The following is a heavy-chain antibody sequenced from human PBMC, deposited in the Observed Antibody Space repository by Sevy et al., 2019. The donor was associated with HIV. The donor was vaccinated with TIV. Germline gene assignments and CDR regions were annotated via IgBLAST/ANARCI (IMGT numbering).Heavy chain of an antibody. V-gene: IGHV4-30-4*01. CDR3: ARQRASSGYFYFDS. D-gene: IGHD3-22*01. J-gene: IGHJ4*02. Sequence: SETLSLTCTVSGGSISSGDYYWSWIRQPPGKGLEWIGYTFYSGSTYFNPSHKSRVTISLDTYKSQFPLRQSSVSAADTAVFYCARQRASSGYFYFDSWGQGTLVTVSS. CDR2: TFYSGST. CDR1: GGSISSGDYY.